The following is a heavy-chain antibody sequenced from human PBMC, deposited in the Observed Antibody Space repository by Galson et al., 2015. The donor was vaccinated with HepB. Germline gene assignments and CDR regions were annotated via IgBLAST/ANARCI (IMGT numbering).Heavy chain of an antibody. CDR2: IKKDGSEE. V-gene: IGHV3-7*03. CDR3: ARGIAVTGTIFQFGF. J-gene: IGHJ4*02. CDR1: GFTFSTYW. D-gene: IGHD6-19*01. Sequence: SLRLSCAASGFTFSTYWMSWVRQAPEKGLEWVAGIKKDGSEEYYVDSAKGRFTISRDNAKNSLYLQLNSLRAEDTAVYYCARGIAVTGTIFQFGFWGQGTLVTVSS.